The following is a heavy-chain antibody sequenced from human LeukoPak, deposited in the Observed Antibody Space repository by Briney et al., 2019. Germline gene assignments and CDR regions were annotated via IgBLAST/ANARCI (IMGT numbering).Heavy chain of an antibody. CDR1: GFTFSSYG. J-gene: IGHJ4*02. D-gene: IGHD3-22*01. Sequence: HPGRSLRLSCAASGFTFSSYGMHWVRQAPGKGLEWVAVIWYDGSNKYYADSVKGRFTISRDNSKNTLYLQMNSLRAEDTVVYYCARDDLAGADYYDSSGPDYWGQGTQVTVSS. CDR2: IWYDGSNK. V-gene: IGHV3-33*01. CDR3: ARDDLAGADYYDSSGPDY.